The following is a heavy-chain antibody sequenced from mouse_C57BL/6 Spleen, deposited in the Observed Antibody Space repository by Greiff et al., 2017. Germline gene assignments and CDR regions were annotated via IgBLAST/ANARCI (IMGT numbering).Heavy chain of an antibody. J-gene: IGHJ2*01. CDR3: ARSYYGSSYGNYFDY. CDR2: IDPNSGGT. CDR1: GYTFTSYW. D-gene: IGHD1-1*01. Sequence: QVQLQQSGAELVKPGASVKLSCKASGYTFTSYWMHWVKQRPGRGLEWIGRIDPNSGGTKYNEKFKSKATLTVDKPSSTAYMQLSSLTSEDSAVYYCARSYYGSSYGNYFDYWGQGTTLTVSS. V-gene: IGHV1-72*01.